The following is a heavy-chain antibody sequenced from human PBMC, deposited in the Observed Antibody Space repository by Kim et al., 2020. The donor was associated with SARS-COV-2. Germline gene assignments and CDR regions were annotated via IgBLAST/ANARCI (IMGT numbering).Heavy chain of an antibody. J-gene: IGHJ4*02. CDR3: AREPVLRYFVAYND. CDR2: INPNSGGT. Sequence: ASVKVSCKASGYTFTGYYMHWVRQAPGQGLEWMGRINPNSGGTNYAQKFQGRVTMTRDTSISTAYMELSRLRSDDTAVYYCAREPVLRYFVAYNDWGQGTLVTVSS. D-gene: IGHD3-9*01. CDR1: GYTFTGYY. V-gene: IGHV1-2*06.